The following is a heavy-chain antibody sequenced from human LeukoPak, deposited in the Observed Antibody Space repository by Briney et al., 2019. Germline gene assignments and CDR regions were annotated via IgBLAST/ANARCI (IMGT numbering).Heavy chain of an antibody. D-gene: IGHD6-19*01. Sequence: PSETLSLTCTVSGGSISSYYWSWIRQPPGKGLEWIGEINHSGSTNYNPSLKSRVTISVDTSKNQFSLKLSSVTAADTAVYYCATRGYSSGEAGFDYWGQGTLVTVSS. CDR3: ATRGYSSGEAGFDY. J-gene: IGHJ4*02. V-gene: IGHV4-34*01. CDR1: GGSISSYY. CDR2: INHSGST.